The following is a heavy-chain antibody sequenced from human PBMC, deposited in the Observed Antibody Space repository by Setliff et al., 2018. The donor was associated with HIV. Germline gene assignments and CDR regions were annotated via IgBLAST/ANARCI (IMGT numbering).Heavy chain of an antibody. CDR1: AFTFSSYG. D-gene: IGHD6-19*01. V-gene: IGHV3-30*02. CDR2: IRYDDTYK. CDR3: AKNLYRSPWSPLDY. Sequence: PGGSLSLSCAASAFTFSSYGMHWVRQAPGKGLEWVAFIRYDDTYKFYADSVKGRFTISRDNSKNTLYLQMNSLRVVDTAVYFCAKNLYRSPWSPLDYWGQGALVTVSS. J-gene: IGHJ4*02.